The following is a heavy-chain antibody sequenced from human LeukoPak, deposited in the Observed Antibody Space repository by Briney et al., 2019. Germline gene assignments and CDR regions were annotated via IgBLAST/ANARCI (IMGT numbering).Heavy chain of an antibody. Sequence: GRSLRLSCAASGFTFSSYDMHWVRQTTGKGLEWVSAIGTAGGTYYLGSVKGRFTISREDAKNSLYLQMDSLTAGDTAMYYCARASGYSFGYTFDYWGQGTLVTVSS. CDR1: GFTFSSYD. D-gene: IGHD5-18*01. CDR2: IGTAGGT. J-gene: IGHJ4*02. CDR3: ARASGYSFGYTFDY. V-gene: IGHV3-13*01.